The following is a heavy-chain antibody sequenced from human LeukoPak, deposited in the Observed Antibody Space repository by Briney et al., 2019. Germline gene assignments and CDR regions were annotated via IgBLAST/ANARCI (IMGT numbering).Heavy chain of an antibody. D-gene: IGHD6-13*01. Sequence: SETLSLTCTVSGDSIISYYWSWIRQPPGKGLEWVGYIYYSGSTNYNPSLKSRVTMSVDTSMNQFSLKLRYVTAADTAVYYCARGPPGSWFHGLDPWGQGTRVTVSS. V-gene: IGHV4-59*01. J-gene: IGHJ5*02. CDR2: IYYSGST. CDR3: ARGPPGSWFHGLDP. CDR1: GDSIISYY.